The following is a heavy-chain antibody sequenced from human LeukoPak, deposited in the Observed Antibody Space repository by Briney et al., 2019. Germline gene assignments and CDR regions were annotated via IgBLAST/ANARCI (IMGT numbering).Heavy chain of an antibody. Sequence: GGSLRLSCAASGFTFSTYSMNWVRQAPGQGLEWVSFISSSSIYIYYADSVKGRFTMSRDNSKNTLNLQMNSLRTEDTAMYYCAKDRGDYTDWFDPWGQGTLVTVSS. V-gene: IGHV3-21*01. J-gene: IGHJ5*02. D-gene: IGHD4-17*01. CDR3: AKDRGDYTDWFDP. CDR2: ISSSSIYI. CDR1: GFTFSTYS.